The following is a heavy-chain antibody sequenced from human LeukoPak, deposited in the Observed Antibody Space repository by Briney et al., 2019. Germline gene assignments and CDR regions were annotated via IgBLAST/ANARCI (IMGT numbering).Heavy chain of an antibody. D-gene: IGHD1-26*01. Sequence: GGSLRLSCAASGFTFSSYAMSWVRQAPGKGLEWVANIKQDGSEKYYVDSVTGRFTISRDNAKNSLYLQMNSLRAEDTAVYYCARDDVGATSYRDEYFDYWGQGTLVTVSS. J-gene: IGHJ4*02. V-gene: IGHV3-7*03. CDR2: IKQDGSEK. CDR3: ARDDVGATSYRDEYFDY. CDR1: GFTFSSYA.